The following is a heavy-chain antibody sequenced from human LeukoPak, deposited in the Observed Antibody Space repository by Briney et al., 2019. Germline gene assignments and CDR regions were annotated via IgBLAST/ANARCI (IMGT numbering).Heavy chain of an antibody. V-gene: IGHV1-18*01. CDR3: ARAMVRGVIGPLDAFGI. D-gene: IGHD3-10*01. J-gene: IGHJ3*02. CDR1: GYTFTSYG. CDR2: ISAYNGNT. Sequence: ASVKVSCKASGYTFTSYGISWVRQAPGQGLEWMGWISAYNGNTNYAQKLQGRVTMTTDTSTSTAYMELRSLRSDDTAVYYCARAMVRGVIGPLDAFGIWGQGTMVTVSS.